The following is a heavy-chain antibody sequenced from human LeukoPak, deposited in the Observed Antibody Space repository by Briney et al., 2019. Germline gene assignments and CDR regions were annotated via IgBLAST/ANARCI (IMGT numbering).Heavy chain of an antibody. CDR2: IYYSGTT. D-gene: IGHD2-15*01. V-gene: IGHV4-59*08. J-gene: IGHJ4*02. Sequence: SETLSLTCTVSGGSISSYYWSWIRQPPGKGLEWIAYIYYSGTTRYNPSLMSRVTISVDTSKNHFSLKMTSVTAADTAVYYCARHEVGYCSGGSCPYYFDYWGQGTLATVSS. CDR1: GGSISSYY. CDR3: ARHEVGYCSGGSCPYYFDY.